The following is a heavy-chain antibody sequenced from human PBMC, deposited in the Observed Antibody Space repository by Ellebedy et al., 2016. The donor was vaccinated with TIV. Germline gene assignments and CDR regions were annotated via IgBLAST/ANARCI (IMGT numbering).Heavy chain of an antibody. CDR3: SVWFDP. V-gene: IGHV3-15*07. J-gene: IGHJ5*02. CDR2: IKSKTDGGTT. Sequence: GESLKISCGASGSTVSNAWMNWVRQAPGKGLEWVGRIKSKTDGGTTDYAAPVKGRFTISRDDSKNTLYLQMNSLKTEDTAVYYCSVWFDPWGQGTLVTVSS. CDR1: GSTVSNAW.